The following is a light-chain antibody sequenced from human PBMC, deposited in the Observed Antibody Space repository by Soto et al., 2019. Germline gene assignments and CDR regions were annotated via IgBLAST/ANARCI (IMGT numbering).Light chain of an antibody. J-gene: IGLJ3*02. Sequence: QSVLTQPPSASGTPGQRVTISCSGSSSNIGSTTVNWYQQLPGTAPKLLIYSNNQRPSGVPDRFSGCKSGTSAALAISGLQSEDEADYYCAAWDDSLNGWVFGGGTKLTVL. V-gene: IGLV1-44*01. CDR1: SSNIGSTT. CDR3: AAWDDSLNGWV. CDR2: SNN.